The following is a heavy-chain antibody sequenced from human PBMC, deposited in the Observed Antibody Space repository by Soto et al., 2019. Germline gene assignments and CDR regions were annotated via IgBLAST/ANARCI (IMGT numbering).Heavy chain of an antibody. CDR3: ARYRASGLYYYCRMDV. CDR1: GDSISSSNR. CDR2: ISHTGIP. D-gene: IGHD1-26*01. Sequence: SEPLSLICAVFGDSISSSNRWTCVRQPPGKGLEWIGDISHTGIPNYNLSLKSRVTILVDKSKNQFSLKLTSVTAADTAVYYCARYRASGLYYYCRMDVWGQGTKVTVSS. J-gene: IGHJ6*02. V-gene: IGHV4-4*02.